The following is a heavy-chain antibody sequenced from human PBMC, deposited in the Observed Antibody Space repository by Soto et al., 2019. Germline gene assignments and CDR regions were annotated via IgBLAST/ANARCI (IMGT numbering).Heavy chain of an antibody. CDR1: GGSISSGGYY. CDR2: IYYSGST. Sequence: PSETLSLTCTVSGGSISSGGYYWSWIRQHPGKGLEWIGYIYYSGSTYYNPSLKSRVTISVDTSKNQFSLKLSSVTAADTAVYYSAGDQHCSGGSCYGVDGMDVWGQGTTVTVSS. CDR3: AGDQHCSGGSCYGVDGMDV. D-gene: IGHD2-15*01. V-gene: IGHV4-31*03. J-gene: IGHJ6*02.